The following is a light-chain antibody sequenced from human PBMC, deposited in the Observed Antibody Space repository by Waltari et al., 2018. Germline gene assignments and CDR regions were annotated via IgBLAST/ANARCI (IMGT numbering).Light chain of an antibody. V-gene: IGKV3-20*01. Sequence: SCRASQSISSFLVCYKQKPGQAPRLRIYVPSIRATGIPDRFSGSGSGTDFSLTISRLEPEDFAVYYCQHYVGLPVTFGQGTKVEIK. CDR2: VPS. CDR3: QHYVGLPVT. J-gene: IGKJ1*01. CDR1: QSISSF.